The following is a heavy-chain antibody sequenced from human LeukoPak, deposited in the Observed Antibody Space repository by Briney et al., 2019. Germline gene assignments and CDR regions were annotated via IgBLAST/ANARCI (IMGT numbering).Heavy chain of an antibody. CDR3: ARDRWSLTTVPYYFDY. J-gene: IGHJ4*02. CDR2: ISYDGSNK. CDR1: GFTFSSYP. Sequence: GGSLRLSCAASGFTFSSYPMHWVRQAPGKGLEWVAVISYDGSNKYYADSVKGRFTISRDNSKNTLYLQMNSLRTEDTAVYYCARDRWSLTTVPYYFDYWGQGTLVTVSS. V-gene: IGHV3-30*04. D-gene: IGHD4-17*01.